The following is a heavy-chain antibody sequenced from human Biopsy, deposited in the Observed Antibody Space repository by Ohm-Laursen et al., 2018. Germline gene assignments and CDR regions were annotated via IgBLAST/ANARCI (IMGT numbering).Heavy chain of an antibody. V-gene: IGHV4-59*11. CDR2: ISCTGYT. D-gene: IGHD4-23*01. J-gene: IGHJ4*02. CDR1: GGSFTGHY. Sequence: SDTLSTCTVSGGSFTGHYWSWIRQPPGKGLEWIGHISCTGYTSYNASLKGRVTISVDTSRNHFSLRLSSLTAADTAVYYCARGSNDFGGLYFPRWGQGTLLTVSS. CDR3: ARGSNDFGGLYFPR.